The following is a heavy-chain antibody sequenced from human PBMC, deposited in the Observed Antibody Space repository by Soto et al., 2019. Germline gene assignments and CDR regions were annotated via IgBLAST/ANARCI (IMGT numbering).Heavy chain of an antibody. CDR3: ARGRNGMDV. V-gene: IGHV1-8*01. J-gene: IGHJ6*02. CDR1: GDPFSNYD. CDR2: MNPNSGNT. Sequence: QVQLVQSGAEVKKPGASMKVSCKASGDPFSNYDMKWVRQATGQGLEWMGWMNPNSGNTGYARKFQGRVTMTRNTSITTVYMELSSLRSEDTAVYYCARGRNGMDVWGQGTTVTVSS.